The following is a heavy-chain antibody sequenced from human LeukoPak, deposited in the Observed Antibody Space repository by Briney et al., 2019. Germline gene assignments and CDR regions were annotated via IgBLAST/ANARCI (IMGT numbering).Heavy chain of an antibody. CDR2: IYYSGST. Sequence: SETLSLTCTVSGGSISSGDYYWSWIRQPPGKGLEWIGYIYYSGSTYYNPSLKSRVTISVDTSKNQFSRKLSSVTAADTAVYYCARESSLELPSRAFDIWGQGTMVTVSS. J-gene: IGHJ3*02. V-gene: IGHV4-30-4*01. D-gene: IGHD1-7*01. CDR1: GGSISSGDYY. CDR3: ARESSLELPSRAFDI.